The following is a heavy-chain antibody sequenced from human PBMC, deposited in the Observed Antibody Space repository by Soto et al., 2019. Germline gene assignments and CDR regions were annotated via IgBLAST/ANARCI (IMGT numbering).Heavy chain of an antibody. CDR3: ARDGHSSSSPPFWFDP. J-gene: IGHJ5*02. CDR1: GYTFSTYI. CDR2: INVGKGNT. D-gene: IGHD6-6*01. V-gene: IGHV1-3*01. Sequence: GPVKASCKTSGYTFSTYIRYWMRQAPGQRLEWMGWINVGKGNTKYSEKFQGRVTITRDKSTSTAYMELSSLRSEDTAVYYCARDGHSSSSPPFWFDPWGQGTLVTVSS.